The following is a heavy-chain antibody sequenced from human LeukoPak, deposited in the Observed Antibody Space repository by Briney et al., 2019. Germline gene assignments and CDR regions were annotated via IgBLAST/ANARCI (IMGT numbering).Heavy chain of an antibody. CDR2: IYYSGST. D-gene: IGHD5-18*01. CDR3: ARTWIQLGPVYFDY. CDR1: GGSISSSSYY. Sequence: SETLSLTCTVSGGSISSSSYYWGWIRQPPGKGLEWIGYIYYSGSTNYNPSLKSRVTISVDTSKNQFSLKLSSVTAADTAVYYCARTWIQLGPVYFDYWGQGTLVTVSS. J-gene: IGHJ4*02. V-gene: IGHV4-61*05.